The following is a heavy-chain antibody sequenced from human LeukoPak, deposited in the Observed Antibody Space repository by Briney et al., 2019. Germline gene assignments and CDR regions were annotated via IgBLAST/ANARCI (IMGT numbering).Heavy chain of an antibody. D-gene: IGHD1-26*01. CDR2: IYPSDSDT. CDR1: DYSFATYW. J-gene: IGHJ4*02. Sequence: GESLQISCQGSDYSFATYWIAWLRQMPGKGLEWMGIIYPSDSDTRYSPSFQGQVTISADKSIKTAYLQWSSLKASDTAMYYCARPLQGIVGATGFDYWGQGTLVTVSS. CDR3: ARPLQGIVGATGFDY. V-gene: IGHV5-51*01.